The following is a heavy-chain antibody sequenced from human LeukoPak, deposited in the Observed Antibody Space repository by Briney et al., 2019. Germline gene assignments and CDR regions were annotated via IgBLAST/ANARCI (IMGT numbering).Heavy chain of an antibody. Sequence: ASVKVSCKASGYAFSSYGFSWVRQAPGQGLEWMGWISAYNSKTNFAQKFRGRVTMTTDTSTSTTYLELKSLISDDTAVYYCARDTGGRPGTLKDVWGTGTTVTVSS. V-gene: IGHV1-18*01. CDR2: ISAYNSKT. CDR1: GYAFSSYG. D-gene: IGHD3/OR15-3a*01. J-gene: IGHJ6*04. CDR3: ARDTGGRPGTLKDV.